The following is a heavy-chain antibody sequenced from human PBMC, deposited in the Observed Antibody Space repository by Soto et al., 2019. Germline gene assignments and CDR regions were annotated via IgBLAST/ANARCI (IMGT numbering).Heavy chain of an antibody. J-gene: IGHJ3*02. CDR3: ASTYGSGSYYKALDAFDI. CDR2: IYYSGNT. D-gene: IGHD3-10*01. Sequence: PSETLSLTCSVSGASLRIGDYYWSWIRQPPGKGLEWIGNIYYSGNTNYNPSLKSRVIISIDTSKNQFSLKLSSVTAAATAVYYCASTYGSGSYYKALDAFDIWGQGTMVTVSS. CDR1: GASLRIGDYY. V-gene: IGHV4-61*08.